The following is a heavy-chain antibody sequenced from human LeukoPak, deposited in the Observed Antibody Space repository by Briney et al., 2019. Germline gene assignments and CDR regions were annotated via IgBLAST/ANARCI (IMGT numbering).Heavy chain of an antibody. CDR1: GFTFSDYY. D-gene: IGHD5-24*01. CDR3: AKEEKIATLDY. J-gene: IGHJ4*02. Sequence: GGSLRLSCAASGFTFSDYYMSWIRQAPGKGLEWVSYISSSGSTIYYADSVKGRFTISRDNAKNSLYLQMNSLRAEDTAVYYCAKEEKIATLDYWGQGTLVTVSS. V-gene: IGHV3-11*01. CDR2: ISSSGSTI.